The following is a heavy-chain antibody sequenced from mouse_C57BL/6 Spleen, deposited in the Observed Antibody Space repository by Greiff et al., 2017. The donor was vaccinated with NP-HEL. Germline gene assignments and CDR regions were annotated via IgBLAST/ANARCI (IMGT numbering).Heavy chain of an antibody. J-gene: IGHJ4*01. Sequence: QVQLQQSGAELVMPGASVKLSCKASGYTFTSYWMHWVKQRPGQGLEWIGEIDPSDSYTNYNQKFKGKSTLTVDKSSSTAYMQLSSLTSEDSAVYYCARQDYGSPYAMDYWGQGTSVTVSS. V-gene: IGHV1-69*01. CDR1: GYTFTSYW. CDR2: IDPSDSYT. D-gene: IGHD1-1*01. CDR3: ARQDYGSPYAMDY.